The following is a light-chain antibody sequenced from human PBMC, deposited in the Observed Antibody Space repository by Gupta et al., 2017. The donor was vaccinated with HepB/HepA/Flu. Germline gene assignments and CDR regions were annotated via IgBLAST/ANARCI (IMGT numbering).Light chain of an antibody. CDR3: QSFDNSLSVVV. V-gene: IGLV1-40*01. CDR1: SSNIGAGFD. J-gene: IGLJ2*01. Sequence: QSVLPQPPSVSEAPGQRVTLSCTRSSSNIGAGFDFHWYQHLPGTATRLLIYGNVKRPSGVPDRFSGSKSGTSAALAITGLQAEDEADYYCQSFDNSLSVVVFGGGTKLTVL. CDR2: GNV.